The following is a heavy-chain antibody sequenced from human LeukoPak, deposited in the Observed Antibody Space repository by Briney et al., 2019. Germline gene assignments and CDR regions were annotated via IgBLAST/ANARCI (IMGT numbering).Heavy chain of an antibody. V-gene: IGHV4-59*01. J-gene: IGHJ5*02. CDR2: IYYSGIT. CDR3: ARAYHGSGSFSLLFDP. D-gene: IGHD3-10*01. CDR1: GGSISSNY. Sequence: SETLSLTCTVSGGSISSNYWSWVRQPPGKGLEWIAYIYYSGITNNNPSLKSRVTISVDTSKNQFSLKLSSVTAADTAVYYCARAYHGSGSFSLLFDPWGQGTLVTVSS.